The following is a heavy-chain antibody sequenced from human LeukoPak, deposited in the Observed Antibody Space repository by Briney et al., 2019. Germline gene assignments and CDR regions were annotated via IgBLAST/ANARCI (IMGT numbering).Heavy chain of an antibody. CDR2: INPSGVST. D-gene: IGHD2-15*01. J-gene: IGHJ4*02. CDR3: ARAPVRYCSGGSCYSSIYFDY. V-gene: IGHV1-46*01. CDR1: GYTFTSYY. Sequence: ASVKVSCKASGYTFTSYYMYWVRQAPGQGLEWMGIINPSGVSTSYAQKFQGRVTMTRDTSTSTVYMELSSLRSEDTAVYYCARAPVRYCSGGSCYSSIYFDYWGQGTLVTVSS.